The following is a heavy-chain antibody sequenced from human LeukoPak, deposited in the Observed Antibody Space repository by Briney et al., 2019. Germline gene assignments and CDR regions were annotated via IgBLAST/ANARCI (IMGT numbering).Heavy chain of an antibody. CDR2: ISAYNGNT. D-gene: IGHD1-26*01. Sequence: ASVKVSCKASGYTFTSYGISWVRQAPGQGLEWMGWISAYNGNTNYAQKLQGRDTMTTDTSTSTAYMELRSLRSDDTAVYYCARDVARLWEPGDYYYYGMDVWGQGTTVTVSS. J-gene: IGHJ6*02. V-gene: IGHV1-18*01. CDR3: ARDVARLWEPGDYYYYGMDV. CDR1: GYTFTSYG.